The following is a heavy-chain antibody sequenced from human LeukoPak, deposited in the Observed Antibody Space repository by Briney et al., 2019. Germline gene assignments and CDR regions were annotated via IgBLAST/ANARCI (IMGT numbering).Heavy chain of an antibody. CDR3: VGTYDILTGYTPYFDY. CDR2: IYTSGST. Sequence: PSETLSLTCTVSGGSISRGSYYWSWIRQPAGKGLEWIGRIYTSGSTNYNPSLKSRVTISVDTSKNQFSLKLSSVTAADTAVYYCVGTYDILTGYTPYFDYWGQGTLVTVSS. V-gene: IGHV4-61*02. CDR1: GGSISRGSYY. J-gene: IGHJ4*02. D-gene: IGHD3-9*01.